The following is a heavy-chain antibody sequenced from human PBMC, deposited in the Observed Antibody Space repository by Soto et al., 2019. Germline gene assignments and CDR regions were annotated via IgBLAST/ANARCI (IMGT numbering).Heavy chain of an antibody. J-gene: IGHJ6*02. CDR1: GFTFSTYG. CDR2: ISYDGTNK. D-gene: IGHD4-17*01. V-gene: IGHV3-30*18. CDR3: AKDLQAYGDYYYYCYGMDV. Sequence: QVQLVESGGGEVQPGRSLTISCAASGFTFSTYGMHWVRQTPGKGLEWVAVISYDGTNKFYSDSVKGRFTISRDNFKNTLTLQMNSVRADDTAVYSCAKDLQAYGDYYYYCYGMDVWGLGTRFTVSS.